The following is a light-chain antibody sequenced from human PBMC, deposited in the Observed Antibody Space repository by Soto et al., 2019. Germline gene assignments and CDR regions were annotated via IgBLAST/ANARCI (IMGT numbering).Light chain of an antibody. CDR1: SGDVGRYNY. Sequence: QSVLTQPRSVSGSPGQSVTISCTGTSGDVGRYNYVSWYQQLPGKAPKLLLYDVAKRPSGVPDRFSGSKSGSAASLIISGLQADDEADYFCCSYEGDLYVFGSGTKVTVX. J-gene: IGLJ1*01. CDR2: DVA. V-gene: IGLV2-11*01. CDR3: CSYEGDLYV.